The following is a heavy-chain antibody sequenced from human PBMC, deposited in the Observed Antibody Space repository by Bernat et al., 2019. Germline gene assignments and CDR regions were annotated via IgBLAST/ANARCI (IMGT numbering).Heavy chain of an antibody. CDR3: ARVGVQAAGWDYYYGMDV. CDR1: GFTFSSYA. J-gene: IGHJ6*02. CDR2: ISYDGSNK. V-gene: IGHV3-30-3*01. Sequence: QVQLVESGGGVVQPGRSLRLSCAASGFTFSSYAMHWVRQAPGKGLEWVAVISYDGSNKYSAASVKGRFTISRDKSKNTLYLQMNSLRAEDTAVYYCARVGVQAAGWDYYYGMDVWGQGTTVTVSS. D-gene: IGHD6-13*01.